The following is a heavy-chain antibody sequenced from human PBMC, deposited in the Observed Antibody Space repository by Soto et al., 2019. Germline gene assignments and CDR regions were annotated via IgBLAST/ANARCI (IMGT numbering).Heavy chain of an antibody. CDR3: ARGQEVGAHFFDS. D-gene: IGHD2-15*01. Sequence: SLRLSFEASLFTFSGFDMHWVRQPTGKGLEWVSTIGTAGDTYYAVSVKGRFTISRDNAKNSLSLQMNSLRAGDTAVYFCARGQEVGAHFFDSWGQGNQVTGSS. J-gene: IGHJ4*02. CDR2: IGTAGDT. CDR1: LFTFSGFD. V-gene: IGHV3-13*01.